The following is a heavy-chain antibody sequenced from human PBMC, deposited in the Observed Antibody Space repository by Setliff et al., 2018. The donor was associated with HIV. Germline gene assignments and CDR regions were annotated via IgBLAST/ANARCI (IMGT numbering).Heavy chain of an antibody. CDR2: VYYTGST. CDR1: GGSISGHF. V-gene: IGHV4-59*11. D-gene: IGHD1-26*01. Sequence: PSETLSLTCTVSGGSISGHFWNWIRQTPDKGLEWIGCVYYTGSTNYNPSLKSRVTISVDTSKNQFSLKLNSVTAADTAVYYCARAMGANWSYYYYMDVWGKGTTVTVS. CDR3: ARAMGANWSYYYYMDV. J-gene: IGHJ6*03.